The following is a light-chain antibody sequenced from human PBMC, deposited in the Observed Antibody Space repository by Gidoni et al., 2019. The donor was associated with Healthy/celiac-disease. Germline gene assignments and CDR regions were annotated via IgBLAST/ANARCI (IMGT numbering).Light chain of an antibody. CDR3: SSYTSSSTWV. Sequence: QSALTQPASVSGSPVQSITISCTGTISDVVRYNYVSWYPQHTGKAPKLMSYDVSNRPAGVSNRFSGAKSGNTAYLTISGLEAEDEADDYCSSYTSSSTWVFGGGTKLTVL. CDR2: DVS. V-gene: IGLV2-14*03. J-gene: IGLJ3*02. CDR1: ISDVVRYNY.